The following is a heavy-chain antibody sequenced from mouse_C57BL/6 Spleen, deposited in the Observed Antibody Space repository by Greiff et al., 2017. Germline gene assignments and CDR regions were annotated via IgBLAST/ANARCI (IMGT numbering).Heavy chain of an antibody. CDR2: IDPSDSET. J-gene: IGHJ1*03. Sequence: VQLQQPGAELVRPGSSVKLSCKASGYTFTSYWMHWVKQRPIQGLEWIGNIDPSDSETHYNQKFKDKATLTVDKSSSTAYMQLSSLTAEDSAVYYCARVYGNYDWYCDVWGTGTTVTVSS. D-gene: IGHD2-1*01. V-gene: IGHV1-52*01. CDR1: GYTFTSYW. CDR3: ARVYGNYDWYCDV.